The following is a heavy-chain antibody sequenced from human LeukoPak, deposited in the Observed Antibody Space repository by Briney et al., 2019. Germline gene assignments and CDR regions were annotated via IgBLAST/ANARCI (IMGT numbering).Heavy chain of an antibody. J-gene: IGHJ4*01. CDR3: ARGRAGNYYNHNDY. V-gene: IGHV3-48*03. D-gene: IGHD3-10*01. Sequence: GGSLRLSCAASGFTFSNYEMNWVRQAPGKGLEWVSYISSSGNTIYYSDSVKGRFTISRDNAKNSLHLQMNSLRAEDTAVYYCARGRAGNYYNHNDYWGQGTLVTVSS. CDR2: ISSSGNTI. CDR1: GFTFSNYE.